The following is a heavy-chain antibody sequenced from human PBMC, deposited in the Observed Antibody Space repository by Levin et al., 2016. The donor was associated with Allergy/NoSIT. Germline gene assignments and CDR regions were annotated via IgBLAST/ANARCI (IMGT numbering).Heavy chain of an antibody. CDR2: VTGDGQVT. J-gene: IGHJ4*02. CDR1: GFYFSTYD. V-gene: IGHV3-23*01. D-gene: IGHD2/OR15-2a*01. Sequence: GGSLRLSCAASGFYFSTYDMSWVRQAPGKGLEWVSAVTGDGQVTHYADSVKGRFAISRDNSKNTVYLQMNSLRAEDTAIYYCAKHLLRAHDYWGQGTLVTVAS. CDR3: AKHLLRAHDY.